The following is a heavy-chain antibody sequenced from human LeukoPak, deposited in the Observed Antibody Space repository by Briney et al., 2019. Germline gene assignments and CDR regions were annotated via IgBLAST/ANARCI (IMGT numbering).Heavy chain of an antibody. V-gene: IGHV4-38-2*01. CDR2: IYHSGST. CDR1: GYSISSGYY. J-gene: IGHJ5*02. CDR3: EGTPMSRRITGTTAGRFWFDP. D-gene: IGHD1-7*01. Sequence: SETLSLTCAGSGYSISSGYYWGWIRPPPGKGLEWIGSIYHSGSTYYNPSLKSRVTISVATSKNQCSLKVSSVTAADTAVYYCEGTPMSRRITGTTAGRFWFDPWGQGTLVTVSS.